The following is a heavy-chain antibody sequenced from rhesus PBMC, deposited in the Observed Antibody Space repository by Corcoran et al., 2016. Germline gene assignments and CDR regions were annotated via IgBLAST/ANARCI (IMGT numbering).Heavy chain of an antibody. Sequence: EVQLVESGGGLVQPGGSLRLSCAASGFTFSDYYMSWVRQAPGKGLEWVSSISSAGSYLNDADSVKGRFTISRDNAKNSLSLQLNSLKTEDTAVYYCTRDRFDYWGQGVLVTVSS. CDR3: TRDRFDY. CDR1: GFTFSDYY. CDR2: ISSAGSYL. J-gene: IGHJ4*01. V-gene: IGHV3S4*01.